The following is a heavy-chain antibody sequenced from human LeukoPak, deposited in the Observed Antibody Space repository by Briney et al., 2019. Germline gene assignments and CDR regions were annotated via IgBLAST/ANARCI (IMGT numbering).Heavy chain of an antibody. V-gene: IGHV1-46*01. J-gene: IGHJ4*02. CDR2: INPSGGST. D-gene: IGHD2-15*01. CDR1: GHTFTSYY. Sequence: GASVKVSCKASGHTFTSYYMHWVRQAPGQGLEWMGIINPSGGSTSYAQKFQGRVTMTRDMSTSTVYMELSSLRSEDTAVYYCARPRECSGGSCYADLNDYWGQGTLVTVSS. CDR3: ARPRECSGGSCYADLNDY.